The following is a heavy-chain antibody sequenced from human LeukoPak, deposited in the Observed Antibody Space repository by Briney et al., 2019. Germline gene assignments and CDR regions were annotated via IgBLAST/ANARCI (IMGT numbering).Heavy chain of an antibody. CDR2: MNPNSGNT. CDR1: GYTFTSYD. J-gene: IGHJ4*02. V-gene: IGHV1-8*01. CDR3: ARVESKQWQNFDY. Sequence: GASVKVSCKASGYTFTSYDMNWVRQATGQGLEWMGWMNPNSGNTGYAQKFQGRVTMTWKTSISTAYMELSRLRSDDTAVYYCARVESKQWQNFDYWGQGTLVTVSS. D-gene: IGHD6-19*01.